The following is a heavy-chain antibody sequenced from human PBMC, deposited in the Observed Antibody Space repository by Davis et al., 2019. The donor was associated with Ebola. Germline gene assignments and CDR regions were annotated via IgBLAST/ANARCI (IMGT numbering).Heavy chain of an antibody. V-gene: IGHV3-11*01. Sequence: GESLKISCAASGFTFSDYYMSWIRQAPGKGLEWVSSISSSSSYIYYADSVKGRFTISRDNAKNSLYLQMNSLRAEDTAVYYCARAGDWGSYYYYGMDVWGQGTTVTVSS. CDR1: GFTFSDYY. CDR3: ARAGDWGSYYYYGMDV. D-gene: IGHD7-27*01. J-gene: IGHJ6*02. CDR2: ISSSSSYI.